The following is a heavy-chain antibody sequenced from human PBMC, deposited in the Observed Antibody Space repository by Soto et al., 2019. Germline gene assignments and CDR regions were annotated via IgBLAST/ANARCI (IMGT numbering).Heavy chain of an antibody. D-gene: IGHD5-12*01. V-gene: IGHV4-34*01. CDR2: INQSGST. J-gene: IGHJ6*02. Sequence: KTSETLSLTCAVYGGSFSCYYWTWIRQPPGKGLEWIGGINQSGSTNYNPSLRSRVTISADTSKNQFSLNLSSVTAPDTAVYYCARLQEVVATVKTYYYGMDVWGQGTTVTVSS. CDR3: ARLQEVVATVKTYYYGMDV. CDR1: GGSFSCYY.